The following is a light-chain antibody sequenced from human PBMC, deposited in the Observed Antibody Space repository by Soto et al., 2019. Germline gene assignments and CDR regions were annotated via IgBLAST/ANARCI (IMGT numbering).Light chain of an antibody. CDR2: GAS. CDR3: QQFHRWPVT. CDR1: QSVSSN. V-gene: IGKV3-15*01. Sequence: IVMTQSPATLSVSPGERATLSCRASQSVSSNLAWYQQIPGQAPRLLIYGASTRATGIPARFSGSGSGTDFTLTISSLQSEDFAVYYCQQFHRWPVTFGGGAKVEI. J-gene: IGKJ4*01.